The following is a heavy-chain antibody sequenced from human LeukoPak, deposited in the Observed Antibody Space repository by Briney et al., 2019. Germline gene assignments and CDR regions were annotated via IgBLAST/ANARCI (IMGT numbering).Heavy chain of an antibody. CDR2: IYYSGST. D-gene: IGHD1-14*01. J-gene: IGHJ3*02. CDR3: AGEKYGAPPEI. Sequence: PSETLSLTCSVSGGSVSSGTYYWSWIRQPPGKRLEYIGYIYYSGSTNYNPSLKSRVTMLVDTSKNQFSLKLGYVTAADTAVYYCAGEKYGAPPEIWGQGTTVTVSS. CDR1: GGSVSSGTYY. V-gene: IGHV4-61*01.